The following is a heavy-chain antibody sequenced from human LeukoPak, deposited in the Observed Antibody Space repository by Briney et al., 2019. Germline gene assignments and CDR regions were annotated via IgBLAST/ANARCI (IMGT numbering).Heavy chain of an antibody. J-gene: IGHJ2*01. CDR2: INYSGST. Sequence: SETLSLTCTASGGSISSYYWSWIRQPPGKGLEWIGYINYSGSTKYNPSLKSRVTISADTSKNQFSLKLSSVTAADTAVYYCVRDGYFDLWGRGTLVTVSS. CDR1: GGSISSYY. V-gene: IGHV4-59*01. CDR3: VRDGYFDL.